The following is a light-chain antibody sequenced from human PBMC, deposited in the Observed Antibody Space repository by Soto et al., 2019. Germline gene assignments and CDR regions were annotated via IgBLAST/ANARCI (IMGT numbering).Light chain of an antibody. CDR1: SRDIGDHNS. J-gene: IGLJ1*01. CDR3: SSIVPGIVV. V-gene: IGLV2-14*03. CDR2: DVS. Sequence: QSGLNEPGSVYECTAQAITISCIGTSRDIGDHNSVSWHQQYPGEAPKLLIFDVSNRPSGISNRFSGSKSGNTASLTISGLQAEDEAVYYCSSIVPGIVVFGTGTKVTV.